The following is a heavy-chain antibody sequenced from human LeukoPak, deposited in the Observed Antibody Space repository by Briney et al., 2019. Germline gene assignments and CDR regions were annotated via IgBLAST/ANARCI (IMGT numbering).Heavy chain of an antibody. J-gene: IGHJ4*02. Sequence: GGSLRHSCAASGIAVIGNYMSWVRQPPGKGLEWVSFISINTDTFYADSVRGRFTISRDSSKHPLFLQLNSLRDEDWAVYYGVIAQSGDELFDSWGQGTLVTVSS. CDR1: GIAVIGNY. D-gene: IGHD7-27*01. CDR2: ISINTDT. V-gene: IGHV3-53*01. CDR3: VIAQSGDELFDS.